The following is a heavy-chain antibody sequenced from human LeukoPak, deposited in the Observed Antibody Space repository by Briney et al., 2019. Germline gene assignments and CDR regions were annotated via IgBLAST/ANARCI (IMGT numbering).Heavy chain of an antibody. V-gene: IGHV4-59*01. CDR3: ARDGGYSYGYYYYMDV. D-gene: IGHD5-18*01. CDR1: GGSISSYY. J-gene: IGHJ6*03. Sequence: SETLSLTCTVSGGSISSYYWSWIRQPPGKGLEWIGYIYYSGSTNYNPSLKSRVTISVDTSKNRFSLKLSSVTAADTAVYYCARDGGYSYGYYYYMDVWGKGTTVTVSS. CDR2: IYYSGST.